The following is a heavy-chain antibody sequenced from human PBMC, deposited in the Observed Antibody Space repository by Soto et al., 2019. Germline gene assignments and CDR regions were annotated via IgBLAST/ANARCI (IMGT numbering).Heavy chain of an antibody. CDR2: INHSGST. CDR3: ARLNTPRGGYYFDY. V-gene: IGHV4-34*01. CDR1: GGSFSGYY. D-gene: IGHD3-16*01. J-gene: IGHJ4*02. Sequence: WETLSLTCAVYGGSFSGYYWSWIRQPPGKGLEWIGEINHSGSTNYNPSLKSRVTISVDTSKNQFSLKLSSVTAADTAVYYCARLNTPRGGYYFDYWGQGTLVTVSS.